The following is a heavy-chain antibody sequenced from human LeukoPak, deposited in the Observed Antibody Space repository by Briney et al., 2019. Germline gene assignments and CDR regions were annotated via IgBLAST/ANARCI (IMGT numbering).Heavy chain of an antibody. J-gene: IGHJ6*03. V-gene: IGHV4-34*01. CDR3: ARGAPLYSSSWPYYYYYMDV. Sequence: PSETLSLTCAVYGGSFSGYYWSWIRQPPGKGLEWIGEINHSGSTNYNPSLESRVTISVDTSKNQFSLKLSSVTAADTAVFYCARGAPLYSSSWPYYYYYMDVWGKGTTVTVSS. CDR2: INHSGST. D-gene: IGHD6-13*01. CDR1: GGSFSGYY.